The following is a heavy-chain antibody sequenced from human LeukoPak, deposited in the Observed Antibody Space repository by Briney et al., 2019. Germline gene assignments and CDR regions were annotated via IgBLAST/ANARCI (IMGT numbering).Heavy chain of an antibody. CDR2: IGRNNGNT. CDR1: GYTFISDG. D-gene: IGHD6-25*01. CDR3: ARDRGDYYFDY. V-gene: IGHV1-18*01. J-gene: IGHJ4*02. Sequence: ASVKVSCKASGYTFISDGITWVRQAPGQGLEWMGWIGRNNGNTKFAQKFQGRVTMTTDTSTTTAYMELRSLRSDDTAVYFCARDRGDYYFDYWGQGTLVSVSS.